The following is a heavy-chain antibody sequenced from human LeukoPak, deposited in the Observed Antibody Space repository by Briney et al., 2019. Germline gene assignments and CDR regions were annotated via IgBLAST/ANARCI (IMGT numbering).Heavy chain of an antibody. Sequence: GGSLRLSCAASGFTFSSYAMSWVRQAPGKGLDWVSGISAGGDSTYYADSVKGRFTISRDNSKNTLYLQMNSLRAEDTAVYYCAKNHYDILTGSGERGQGTLVTVSS. D-gene: IGHD3-9*01. CDR2: ISAGGDST. CDR3: AKNHYDILTGSGE. V-gene: IGHV3-23*01. J-gene: IGHJ4*02. CDR1: GFTFSSYA.